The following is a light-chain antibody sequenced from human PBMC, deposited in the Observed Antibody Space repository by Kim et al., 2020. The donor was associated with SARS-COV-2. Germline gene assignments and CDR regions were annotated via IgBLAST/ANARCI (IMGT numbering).Light chain of an antibody. CDR3: AAWDDSLNGPV. J-gene: IGLJ1*01. CDR2: SNN. V-gene: IGLV1-44*01. CDR1: GANIGSNT. Sequence: GQRLTISCSGSGANIGSNTVNWYQQLPGTAPNPLIYSNNQRPSGVPDRFSGSESGASASLAISGLQSEDEADYYCAAWDDSLNGPVFGTGTKVTVL.